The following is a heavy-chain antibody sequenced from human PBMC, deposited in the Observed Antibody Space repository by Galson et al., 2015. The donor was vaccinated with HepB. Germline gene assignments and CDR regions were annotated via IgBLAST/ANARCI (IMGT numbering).Heavy chain of an antibody. D-gene: IGHD3-22*01. CDR3: AGSGYYQGPDY. Sequence: SLRLSCAASGFTFSSYGMHWVRQAPGKGLEWVAFIRYDGSDKYYADSVKGRFTISRDNSKNTLYLQMNSLRAEDTAVYYCAGSGYYQGPDYWGQGTLVTVSS. J-gene: IGHJ4*02. CDR1: GFTFSSYG. V-gene: IGHV3-30*02. CDR2: IRYDGSDK.